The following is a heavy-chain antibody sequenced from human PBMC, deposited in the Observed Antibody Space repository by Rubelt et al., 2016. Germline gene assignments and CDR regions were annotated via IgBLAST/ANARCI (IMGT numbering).Heavy chain of an antibody. Sequence: ASGFTFDDYTMHWVRQAPGKGLEWVSLISWDGGSTYYADSVKGRFSISRDNRKNPLYLQMNSLRTEDTALYYCAKEVNGGSFDYWGQGTLVTVSS. D-gene: IGHD3-16*01. CDR1: GFTFDDYT. V-gene: IGHV3-43*01. J-gene: IGHJ4*02. CDR2: ISWDGGST. CDR3: AKEVNGGSFDY.